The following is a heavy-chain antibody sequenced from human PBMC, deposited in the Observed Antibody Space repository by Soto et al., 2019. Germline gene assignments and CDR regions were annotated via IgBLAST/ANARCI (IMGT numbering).Heavy chain of an antibody. V-gene: IGHV1-69*13. Sequence: SVKVSCKASGGTFSSYAISWVRQAPGQGLEWMGGIIPIFGTANYAQKFQGRVTITADESTSTAYMELSSLRSEDTAVYYCASPQGGTAAGTFAYWGQGTLIAVSS. CDR2: IIPIFGTA. CDR3: ASPQGGTAAGTFAY. CDR1: GGTFSSYA. J-gene: IGHJ4*02. D-gene: IGHD6-13*01.